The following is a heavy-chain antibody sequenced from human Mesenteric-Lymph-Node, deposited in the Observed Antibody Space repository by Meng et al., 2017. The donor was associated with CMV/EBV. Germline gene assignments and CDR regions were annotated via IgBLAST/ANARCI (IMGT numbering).Heavy chain of an antibody. CDR3: ARGCSGGSCYDY. CDR2: IYYSGST. Sequence: GSLRLSCTVSGGSISSSSYYWGWIRQPPGKGLEWIGSIYYSGSTYYNPSLKSRVTISVDKSKNQFSLKLSSVTAADTAVYYWARGCSGGSCYDYWGQGTLVTVSS. CDR1: GGSISSSSYY. V-gene: IGHV4-39*07. J-gene: IGHJ4*02. D-gene: IGHD2-15*01.